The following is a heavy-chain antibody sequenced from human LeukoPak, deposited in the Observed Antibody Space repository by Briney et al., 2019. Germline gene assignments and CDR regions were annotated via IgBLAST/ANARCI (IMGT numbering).Heavy chain of an antibody. Sequence: PGGSLRLSCAASGFIFSSYWMSWVRQAPGKGLEWVANIKQDGSENYYVDSVKGRFTISRDNAKNSLYLQMNSLRAEDTALYYCAKDIGAGYPNRPHSTFDYWGQGTLVTVSS. V-gene: IGHV3-7*03. CDR2: IKQDGSEN. CDR3: AKDIGAGYPNRPHSTFDY. D-gene: IGHD3-9*01. J-gene: IGHJ4*02. CDR1: GFIFSSYW.